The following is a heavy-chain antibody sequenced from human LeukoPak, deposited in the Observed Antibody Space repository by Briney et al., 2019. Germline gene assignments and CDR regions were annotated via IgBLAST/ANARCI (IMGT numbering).Heavy chain of an antibody. CDR2: ITGSGGST. CDR3: ARDLKHYDSSGYYEYFDY. D-gene: IGHD3-22*01. CDR1: GFMFTAYA. Sequence: GGSLRLSCAASGFMFTAYAMSWVRQAPGKGLEWVSAITGSGGSTYCADSVKGRFTISRDNSKNTLYLQMNSLRAEDTAVYYCARDLKHYDSSGYYEYFDYWGQGTLVTVSS. V-gene: IGHV3-23*01. J-gene: IGHJ4*02.